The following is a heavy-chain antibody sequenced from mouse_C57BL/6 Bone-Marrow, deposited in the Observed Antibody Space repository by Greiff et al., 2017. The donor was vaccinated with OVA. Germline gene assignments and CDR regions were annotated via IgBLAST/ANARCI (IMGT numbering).Heavy chain of an antibody. CDR1: GFTFNTYA. CDR2: IRSKSSNYAT. Sequence: EVQRVESGGGLVQPKGSLKLSCAASGFTFNTYAMHWVRQAPGKGLEWVARIRSKSSNYATYYADSVKDRFTISRDDSQSMLYLQMNNLKTEDTAMYYCVRGDYYGSSFYYYAMDYWGQGTSVTVSS. V-gene: IGHV10-3*01. D-gene: IGHD1-1*01. CDR3: VRGDYYGSSFYYYAMDY. J-gene: IGHJ4*01.